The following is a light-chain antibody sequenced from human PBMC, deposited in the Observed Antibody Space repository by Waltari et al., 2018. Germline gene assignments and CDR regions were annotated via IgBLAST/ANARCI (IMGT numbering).Light chain of an antibody. CDR1: PSLLYSSSNKNH. V-gene: IGKV4-1*01. J-gene: IGKJ1*01. CDR2: WAS. Sequence: DIVMTQSPESLAVSLGERVTINCRSSPSLLYSSSNKNHLAGYQQKPGQPPQLLGYWASTRELEVPDRCSGSGSGTDFTPTISSLRAGDVAVYFCHQYSSTPRTFGQGTKVEIK. CDR3: HQYSSTPRT.